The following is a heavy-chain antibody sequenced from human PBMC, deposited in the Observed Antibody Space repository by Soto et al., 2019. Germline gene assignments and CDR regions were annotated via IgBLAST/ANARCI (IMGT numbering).Heavy chain of an antibody. V-gene: IGHV3-48*02. Sequence: WGSLRLSCVASGFSLANYPINCFRHTPLKGLEWISYSSPRGDTIYYADSVEGRFTISRDNARNSLSLHMSSLRDEGSALYYCAKGPHTNVGWPYYFESWGQGVPVTVSS. J-gene: IGHJ4*02. CDR2: SSPRGDTI. CDR1: GFSLANYP. CDR3: AKGPHTNVGWPYYFES. D-gene: IGHD6-19*01.